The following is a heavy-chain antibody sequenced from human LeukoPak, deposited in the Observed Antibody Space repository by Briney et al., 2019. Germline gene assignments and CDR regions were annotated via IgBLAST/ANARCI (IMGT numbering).Heavy chain of an antibody. D-gene: IGHD2-2*01. V-gene: IGHV1-2*02. J-gene: IGHJ6*02. CDR2: INPNSGGT. CDR1: GYTFTGHY. CDR3: ARDKDCSSTSCYLYYYYGMDV. Sequence: ASVKVSCKASGYTFTGHYMHWVRQAPGQGLEWMGWINPNSGGTNYAQKFQGRVTMTRDTSISTAYMELSRLRSDDTAVYYCARDKDCSSTSCYLYYYYGMDVWGQGTTVTVSS.